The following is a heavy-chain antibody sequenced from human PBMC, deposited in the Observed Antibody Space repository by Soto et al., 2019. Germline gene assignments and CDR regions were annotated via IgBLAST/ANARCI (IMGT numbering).Heavy chain of an antibody. CDR3: ARDQQQLVRRWFDY. D-gene: IGHD6-13*01. CDR1: GDSVSSNSAA. J-gene: IGHJ4*02. V-gene: IGHV6-1*01. CDR2: TYYRSKWYN. Sequence: PSQTLSLTCAISGDSVSSNSAAWNWIRQSPSRGLEWLGRTYYRSKWYNDYAVSVKSRITINPDTSKNQFSLQLNSVTPEDTVVYYCARDQQQLVRRWFDYWGQGTLVTVSS.